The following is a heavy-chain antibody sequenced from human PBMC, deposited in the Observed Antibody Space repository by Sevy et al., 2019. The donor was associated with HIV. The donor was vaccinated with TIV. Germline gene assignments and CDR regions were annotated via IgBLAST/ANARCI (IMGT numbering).Heavy chain of an antibody. CDR2: INTSGST. Sequence: SETLSLTCTVSGDSFSSYFWAWIRQPAGKGLEWIGRINTSGSTNYNPSLKSRVTMSVDTSKSQFSLKVTSLTAADTATHFCARSNWVTATNGFSKSYYFDYWGQGSLVSVSS. J-gene: IGHJ4*02. CDR3: ARSNWVTATNGFSKSYYFDY. CDR1: GDSFSSYF. V-gene: IGHV4-4*07. D-gene: IGHD7-27*01.